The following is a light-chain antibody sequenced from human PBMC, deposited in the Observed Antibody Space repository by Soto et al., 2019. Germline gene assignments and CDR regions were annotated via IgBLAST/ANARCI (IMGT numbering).Light chain of an antibody. V-gene: IGKV1-39*01. CDR2: AAS. Sequence: DIRITQSPSAVSASVGDRVTITCRASHSISSYLNWYQQKPGKAPKLLIYAASSLQSGVPSRFSGSGSGTDFTLTISSLQPEDFATYYCQHSYSTPRTFAQGTKVDIK. CDR3: QHSYSTPRT. J-gene: IGKJ1*01. CDR1: HSISSY.